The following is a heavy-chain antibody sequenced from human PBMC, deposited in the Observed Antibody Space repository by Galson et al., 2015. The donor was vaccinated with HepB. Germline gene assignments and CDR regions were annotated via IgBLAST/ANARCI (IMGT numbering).Heavy chain of an antibody. D-gene: IGHD3-10*01. CDR2: IRNKAFRVAT. J-gene: IGHJ4*02. CDR1: GFTFGDYT. CDR3: TREVCGSGNYWRPFDN. Sequence: SLRLSCAASGFTFGDYTMSWVRQAPGKGLEWVGFIRNKAFRVATEYAASVKGRFTISRDDSKGIAYLQVISLQPEDTAVYYCTREVCGSGNYWRPFDNWGQGTLVTVSS. V-gene: IGHV3-49*04.